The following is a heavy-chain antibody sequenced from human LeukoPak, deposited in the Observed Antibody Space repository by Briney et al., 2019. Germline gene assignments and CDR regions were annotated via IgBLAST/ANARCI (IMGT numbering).Heavy chain of an antibody. Sequence: ASVKVSCKASGGTISSYAISWVRQAPGQGLEWMGGIIPIFGTANYAQKFQGRVTITADESTSTAYMELSSLRSEDTAVYYCARDHWGSGMAHAAWGQGTLVTVSS. CDR1: GGTISSYA. D-gene: IGHD7-27*01. CDR3: ARDHWGSGMAHAA. V-gene: IGHV1-69*13. CDR2: IIPIFGTA. J-gene: IGHJ5*02.